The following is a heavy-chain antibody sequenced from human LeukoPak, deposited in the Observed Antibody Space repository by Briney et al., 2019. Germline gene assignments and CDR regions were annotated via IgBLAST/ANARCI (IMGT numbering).Heavy chain of an antibody. D-gene: IGHD3-9*01. V-gene: IGHV3-23*01. CDR1: GFTFSSYS. J-gene: IGHJ1*01. Sequence: GGSLRLSCAASGFTFSSYSMNWVRQAPGKGLEWVSAISGSGGSTYYADSVKGRFTISRDNSKNTLCLQMNSLRAEDTAVYYCAKDESSTYYDILTGPAEYFQHWGQGTLVTVSS. CDR2: ISGSGGST. CDR3: AKDESSTYYDILTGPAEYFQH.